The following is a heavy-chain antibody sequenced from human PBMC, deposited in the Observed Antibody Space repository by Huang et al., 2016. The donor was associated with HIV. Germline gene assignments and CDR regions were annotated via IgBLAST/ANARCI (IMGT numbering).Heavy chain of an antibody. CDR1: GFTFTNYA. D-gene: IGHD6-19*01. CDR3: ARAAVPGDGDWFDP. V-gene: IGHV3-30*04. CDR2: ISYDGRNK. J-gene: IGHJ5*02. Sequence: QVQLVESGGGLVQPGRSLRLSWSSSGFTFTNYAIHWVRQAPGKWLEWGAFISYDGRNKFYADSVNGRVTISRDNSKSTLYLLMNSLRVDDTALYYCARAAVPGDGDWFDPWGQGTLVTVSS.